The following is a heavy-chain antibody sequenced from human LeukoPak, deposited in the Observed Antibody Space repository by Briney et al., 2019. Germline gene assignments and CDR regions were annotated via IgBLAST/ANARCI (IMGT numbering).Heavy chain of an antibody. Sequence: GGSLRLSCAASGFTVSSNYMSWVRQAPGKGLEWVSVIYSGGSTYYADSVKGRFTISRDNSKNTLYLQMNSLRAEDTAVYYCARTYYYDSSALGNAFDIWGQGAMVTVSS. D-gene: IGHD3-22*01. V-gene: IGHV3-66*01. CDR2: IYSGGST. J-gene: IGHJ3*02. CDR1: GFTVSSNY. CDR3: ARTYYYDSSALGNAFDI.